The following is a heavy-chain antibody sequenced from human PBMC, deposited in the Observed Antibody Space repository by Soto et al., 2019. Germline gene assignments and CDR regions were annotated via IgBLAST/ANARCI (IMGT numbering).Heavy chain of an antibody. J-gene: IGHJ4*02. Sequence: QLQLQESGPGLVKPSETLSLTCTVSGGSISSSSYYWGWIRQPPGKGLEWIGSIYYSGSTYYNPSRKRRVSIAVDTPRIQSSLKLRSVTAADTAVYYCATDYDSSGDYWGQGTLVTVSS. CDR2: IYYSGST. D-gene: IGHD3-22*01. CDR3: ATDYDSSGDY. CDR1: GGSISSSSYY. V-gene: IGHV4-39*01.